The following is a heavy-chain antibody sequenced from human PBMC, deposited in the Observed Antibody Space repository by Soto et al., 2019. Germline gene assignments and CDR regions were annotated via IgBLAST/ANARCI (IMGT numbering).Heavy chain of an antibody. CDR2: INPSGGST. CDR3: AVDIVVVPAADRGDAFDI. J-gene: IGHJ3*02. Sequence: ASVKVSCKASGYTCTSYYMHWVRQAPGQGLEWMGIINPSGGSTSYAQKFQGRVTMTRDTSTSTAYMELSSLRSEDTAVYYCAVDIVVVPAADRGDAFDIWGQGTMVTVSS. V-gene: IGHV1-46*01. CDR1: GYTCTSYY. D-gene: IGHD2-2*01.